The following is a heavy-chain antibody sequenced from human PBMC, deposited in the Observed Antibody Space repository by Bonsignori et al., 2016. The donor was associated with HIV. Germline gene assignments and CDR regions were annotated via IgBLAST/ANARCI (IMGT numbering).Heavy chain of an antibody. Sequence: WIRQPPGKGLEWVSYISSSGSTIYYADSVKGRFTISRDNAKNSLYLQMNSLRAEDTAVYYCARRAARLGGAFDIWGQGTMVTVSS. D-gene: IGHD6-6*01. J-gene: IGHJ3*02. V-gene: IGHV3-48*03. CDR2: ISSSGSTI. CDR3: ARRAARLGGAFDI.